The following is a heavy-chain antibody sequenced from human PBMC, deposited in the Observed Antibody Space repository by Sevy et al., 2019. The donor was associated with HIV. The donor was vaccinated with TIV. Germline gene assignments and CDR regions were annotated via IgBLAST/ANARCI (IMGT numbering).Heavy chain of an antibody. V-gene: IGHV3-15*01. CDR1: GFTFSNAW. D-gene: IGHD3-3*01. J-gene: IGHJ6*02. CDR2: IKSKTDGGTT. CDR3: TTGSYDFWSGYYSYGMDV. Sequence: GGSLRRSCAASGFTFSNAWMSWVRQAPGKGLEWVGRIKSKTDGGTTDYAAPVKGRFTISRDDSKNTLYLQMNSLKTEDTAVYYCTTGSYDFWSGYYSYGMDVWGQWTTVTVSS.